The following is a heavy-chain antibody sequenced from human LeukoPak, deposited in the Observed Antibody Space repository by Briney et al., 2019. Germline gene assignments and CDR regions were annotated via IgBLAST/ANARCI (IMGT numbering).Heavy chain of an antibody. CDR1: GFTFSSYA. V-gene: IGHV3-23*01. Sequence: GGSLRLSCAASGFTFSSYAMSWVRQAPGKGLEWVSAISSSGGSTYYADSVKGRFTISRDNSKNTLYLQMNSLRAEDTAVYYCAKVRGYSYGPTDYWGQGTLVTVSS. D-gene: IGHD5-18*01. J-gene: IGHJ4*02. CDR2: ISSSGGST. CDR3: AKVRGYSYGPTDY.